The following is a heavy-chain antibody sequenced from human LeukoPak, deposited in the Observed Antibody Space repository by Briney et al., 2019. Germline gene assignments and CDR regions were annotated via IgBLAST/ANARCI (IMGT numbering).Heavy chain of an antibody. CDR2: IYYSGST. CDR1: GGSICSYY. CDR3: ARAASIAATRGAFDI. Sequence: PSETLSLTCTVSGGSICSYYWSWVRQPPGKGLGWVGYIYYSGSTNYNPSLKSRVTISVDTSKNQFSLKLSSVTAADTAVYYFARAASIAATRGAFDIWGQGTMVAVSS. J-gene: IGHJ3*02. V-gene: IGHV4-59*01. D-gene: IGHD6-6*01.